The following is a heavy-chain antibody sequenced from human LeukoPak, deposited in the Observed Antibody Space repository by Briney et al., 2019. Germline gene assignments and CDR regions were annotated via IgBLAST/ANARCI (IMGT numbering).Heavy chain of an antibody. Sequence: SETLSLTCAVYGGSFSGYYWSWIRQPPGKGLEWIGYIYHSGSTYYNPSPKSRVTISVDRSKNQFSLKLSSVTAADTAVYYCARERRYSSGWYFDYWGQGTLVTVSS. CDR2: IYHSGST. V-gene: IGHV4-34*01. CDR3: ARERRYSSGWYFDY. D-gene: IGHD6-19*01. CDR1: GGSFSGYY. J-gene: IGHJ4*02.